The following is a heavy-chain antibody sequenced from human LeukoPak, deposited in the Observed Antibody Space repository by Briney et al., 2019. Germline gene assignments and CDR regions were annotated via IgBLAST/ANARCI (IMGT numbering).Heavy chain of an antibody. J-gene: IGHJ4*02. Sequence: GGSLRLSCAASGFTFSSYSMNWVRQAPGKGLEWVSAISGSGGSTCYADSVKGRFTISRDNSKNTLYLQMNSLRAEDTAVYYCAKPRWSGNYYFDYWGQGTLATVSS. CDR2: ISGSGGST. V-gene: IGHV3-23*01. D-gene: IGHD3-3*01. CDR1: GFTFSSYS. CDR3: AKPRWSGNYYFDY.